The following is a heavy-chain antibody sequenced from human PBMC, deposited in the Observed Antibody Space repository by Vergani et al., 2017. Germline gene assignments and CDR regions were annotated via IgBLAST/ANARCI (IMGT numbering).Heavy chain of an antibody. D-gene: IGHD2-15*01. CDR1: GFRVTTYY. Sequence: VELLESGGGLAQPGGSLRVFCSVSGFRVTTYYMSWVRQAPGKGLEWVSVIKSDGRTSYAESVRGRFTISRDTSRNAVYLQMNILRVEDTGVYYCTRSECSGTTCYGHYFDLWGHGILVTVSS. CDR2: IKSDGRT. J-gene: IGHJ4*01. V-gene: IGHV3-66*02. CDR3: TRSECSGTTCYGHYFDL.